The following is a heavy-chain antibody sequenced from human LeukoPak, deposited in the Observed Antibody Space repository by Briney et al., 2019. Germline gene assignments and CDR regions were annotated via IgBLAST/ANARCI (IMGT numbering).Heavy chain of an antibody. CDR1: GYSISSGYY. J-gene: IGHJ3*02. CDR2: IYHSGST. CDR3: ARVAYYDSSGYKVYAFDI. D-gene: IGHD3-22*01. V-gene: IGHV4-38-2*02. Sequence: SETLSLTCTVSGYSISSGYYWGWIRQPPGKGLEWIGSIYHSGSTYYNPSLKSRVTISVDTSKNQFSLKLSSVTAADTAVYDCARVAYYDSSGYKVYAFDIWGQGTMVTVSS.